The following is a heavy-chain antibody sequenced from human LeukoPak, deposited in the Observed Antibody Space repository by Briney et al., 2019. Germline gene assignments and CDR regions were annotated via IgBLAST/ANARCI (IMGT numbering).Heavy chain of an antibody. CDR1: GGSFSGCC. CDR3: ARSPVVPAALGYYYYGMDV. Sequence: PSETLALTCAVYGGSFSGCCWCWIRQPPGHGLERIGEINHSGSSNYNPSLKSRVTISVDTSKNQFSLKLSSVTAADTAVYYCARSPVVPAALGYYYYGMDVWGKGTTVTVSS. J-gene: IGHJ6*04. CDR2: INHSGSS. V-gene: IGHV4-34*01. D-gene: IGHD2-2*01.